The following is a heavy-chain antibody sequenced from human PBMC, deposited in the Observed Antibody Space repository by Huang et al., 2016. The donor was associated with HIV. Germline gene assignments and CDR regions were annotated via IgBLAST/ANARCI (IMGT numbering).Heavy chain of an antibody. CDR3: ARQWTILEWLLGLDV. Sequence: QLQQRGAGLLKPSETLSLTCGVSGGSFTGNYLTWIRQAPGKGLEGIGEVNDSGATNYNPSLNGRVTMSLDKSNRELSLNLRSVTAADTAVYYCARQWTILEWLLGLDVWGQGTTVIVSS. V-gene: IGHV4-34*02. J-gene: IGHJ6*02. CDR1: GGSFTGNY. CDR2: VNDSGAT. D-gene: IGHD3-3*01.